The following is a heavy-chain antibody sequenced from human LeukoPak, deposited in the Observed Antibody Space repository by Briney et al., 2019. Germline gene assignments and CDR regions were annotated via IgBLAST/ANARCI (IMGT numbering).Heavy chain of an antibody. CDR3: ARDFRDGDWN. Sequence: GGSLRLSCAASGFTFSTYWMTWVRQAPGKGLEWVAVIWYDGSNKYYADSVKGRFTISRDNSKNTLYLQMNSLRAEDTAVYYCARDFRDGDWNWGQGTLVTVSS. D-gene: IGHD2-21*02. V-gene: IGHV3-33*08. CDR2: IWYDGSNK. J-gene: IGHJ4*02. CDR1: GFTFSTYW.